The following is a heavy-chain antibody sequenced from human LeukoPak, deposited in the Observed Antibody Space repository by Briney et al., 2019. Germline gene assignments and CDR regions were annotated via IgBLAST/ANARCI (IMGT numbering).Heavy chain of an antibody. CDR3: ARDPGDFWSGYSH. V-gene: IGHV3-21*01. J-gene: IGHJ4*02. D-gene: IGHD3-3*01. CDR1: GFTFSSYS. CDR2: ISSSSSYI. Sequence: GGSLRLSCAASGFTFSSYSMNWVRQAPGKGLEWVSSISSSSSYIYYADSVKGRFTISRDNAKNSLYLQMNSLRAEDTAVYYCARDPGDFWSGYSHWGQGTLVTVSS.